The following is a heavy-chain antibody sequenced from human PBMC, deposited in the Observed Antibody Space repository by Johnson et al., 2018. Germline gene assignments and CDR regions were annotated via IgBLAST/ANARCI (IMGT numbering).Heavy chain of an antibody. CDR3: VVIVVVTARDTFDI. Sequence: KGRFTISRDNAKNSLYLQMNSLRAEDTAVYYCVVIVVVTARDTFDIWGQGTMVTVSS. V-gene: IGHV3-11*06. D-gene: IGHD2-21*02. J-gene: IGHJ3*02.